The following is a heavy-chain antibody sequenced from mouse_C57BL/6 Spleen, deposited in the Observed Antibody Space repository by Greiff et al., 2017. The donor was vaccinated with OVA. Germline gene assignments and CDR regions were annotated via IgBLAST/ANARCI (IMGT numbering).Heavy chain of an antibody. CDR2: INPGSGGT. Sequence: VQLQQSGAELVRPGTSVKVSCKASGYAFTNYLIEWVKQRPGQGLEWIGVINPGSGGTNYNEKFKGKATLTADKSSSTAYMQLSSLTSEDSAVYFGARTYDGYYRRYFDVWGTGTTVTVSS. D-gene: IGHD2-3*01. J-gene: IGHJ1*03. CDR3: ARTYDGYYRRYFDV. V-gene: IGHV1-54*01. CDR1: GYAFTNYL.